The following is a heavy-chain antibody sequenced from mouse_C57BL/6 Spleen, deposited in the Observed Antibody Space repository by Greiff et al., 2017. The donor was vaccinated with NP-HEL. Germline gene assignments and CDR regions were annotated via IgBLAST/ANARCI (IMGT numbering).Heavy chain of an antibody. CDR2: ISDGGSYT. V-gene: IGHV5-4*01. CDR3: AREGNYYGNYGFDY. D-gene: IGHD2-1*01. J-gene: IGHJ2*01. CDR1: GFTFSSYA. Sequence: EVKLMESGGGLVKPGGSLKLSCAASGFTFSSYAMSWVRQTPEKRLEWVATISDGGSYTYSPDNVKGRFTISRDNAKNNLYLQMSHLKSEDTAMYYCAREGNYYGNYGFDYWGQGTTLTVSS.